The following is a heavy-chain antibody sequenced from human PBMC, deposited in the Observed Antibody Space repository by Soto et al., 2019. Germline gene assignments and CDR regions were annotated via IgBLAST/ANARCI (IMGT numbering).Heavy chain of an antibody. CDR3: ARVPRGNWNYGHYGMDV. V-gene: IGHV1-69*01. J-gene: IGHJ6*02. Sequence: GASRQVSCQASVRTFSNYAITWVRQGPGPRLEWMGGIIPIFGTANYAQKFQGRVTITADESTSTAYMELSSLRSEDTAVYYCARVPRGNWNYGHYGMDVWGQGTTVTVSS. D-gene: IGHD1-7*01. CDR1: VRTFSNYA. CDR2: IIPIFGTA.